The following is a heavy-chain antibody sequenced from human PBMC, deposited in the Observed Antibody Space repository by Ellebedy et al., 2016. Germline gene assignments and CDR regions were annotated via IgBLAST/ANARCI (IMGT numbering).Heavy chain of an antibody. Sequence: GESLKISXAASGFTFDDYAMHWVRQAPGKGLEWVSSISSSSSYIYYADSVKGRFTISRDNAKNSLYLQMNSLRAEDTAVYYCAREIMGGYDILAAHDAFDIWGQGTMVTVSS. CDR2: ISSSSSYI. D-gene: IGHD3-9*01. V-gene: IGHV3-21*01. CDR1: GFTFDDYA. CDR3: AREIMGGYDILAAHDAFDI. J-gene: IGHJ3*02.